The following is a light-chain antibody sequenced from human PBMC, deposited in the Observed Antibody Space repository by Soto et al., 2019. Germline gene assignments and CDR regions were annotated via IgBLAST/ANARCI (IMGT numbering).Light chain of an antibody. CDR3: TSYTRSSTRV. Sequence: QSALTQPASVSGSAGHSITISCTGTSSDVGGYNYVSWYQQHPGKAPKLMIYEVSNRPSGVSNRFSGSKSGNTASLTISGLQAEDEADYYCTSYTRSSTRVFGGGTKLTVL. CDR2: EVS. J-gene: IGLJ3*02. CDR1: SSDVGGYNY. V-gene: IGLV2-14*01.